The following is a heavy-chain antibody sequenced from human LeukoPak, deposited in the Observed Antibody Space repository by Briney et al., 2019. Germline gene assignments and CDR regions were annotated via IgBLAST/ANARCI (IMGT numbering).Heavy chain of an antibody. D-gene: IGHD4-17*01. J-gene: IGHJ4*02. CDR3: ARDAPTTGLDY. V-gene: IGHV3-33*08. CDR2: IWYDGSNK. Sequence: GGSLRLSCAASGFTFSSYAMHWVRQAPGKGLEWVAVIWYDGSNKYYADSVKGRFTISRDNSKNTLYLQMNSLRAEGTAVYYCARDAPTTGLDYWGQGTLVTVSS. CDR1: GFTFSSYA.